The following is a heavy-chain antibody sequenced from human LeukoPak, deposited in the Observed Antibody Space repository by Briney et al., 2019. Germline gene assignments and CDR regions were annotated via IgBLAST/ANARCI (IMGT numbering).Heavy chain of an antibody. CDR3: AKDVVYDSSGYSLPTFDP. V-gene: IGHV3-23*01. Sequence: GGSLRLSCAASGFTFSSYAMSWVRQAPGKGLEWASAVSGSGGSTYYADSVKGRFTISRDNSKNTLYLQMNSLRAEDTAVYYCAKDVVYDSSGYSLPTFDPWGQGTLVTVSS. CDR2: VSGSGGST. D-gene: IGHD3-22*01. CDR1: GFTFSSYA. J-gene: IGHJ5*02.